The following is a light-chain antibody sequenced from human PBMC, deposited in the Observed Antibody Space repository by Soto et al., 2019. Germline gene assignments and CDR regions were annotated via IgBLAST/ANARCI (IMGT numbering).Light chain of an antibody. V-gene: IGKV3-11*01. CDR2: DAS. J-gene: IGKJ4*01. Sequence: VFTHSPATLSLSPGERSTLSCRASQSVSSFLAWYQQKPGQAPRLLIYDASNRATGIPARFSGSGSGTDFTLTISSLEPEDFAVYYCQQYAHSPLTFGGGTKVDIK. CDR1: QSVSSF. CDR3: QQYAHSPLT.